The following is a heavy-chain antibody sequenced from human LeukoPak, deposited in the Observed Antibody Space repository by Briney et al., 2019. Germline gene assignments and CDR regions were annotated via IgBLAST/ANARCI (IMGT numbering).Heavy chain of an antibody. CDR3: ARDRNLYTSILTFDY. CDR1: GFSISSGYY. D-gene: IGHD1-14*01. V-gene: IGHV4-38-2*02. Sequence: SETLSLTCTVSGFSISSGYYWGWIRQPPGQGLEWIGSIYHSGSTYYNPSLKSRVTISVDTSKNQFSLKVSSVTAADTAVYYCARDRNLYTSILTFDYWGQGTLVTVSS. J-gene: IGHJ4*02. CDR2: IYHSGST.